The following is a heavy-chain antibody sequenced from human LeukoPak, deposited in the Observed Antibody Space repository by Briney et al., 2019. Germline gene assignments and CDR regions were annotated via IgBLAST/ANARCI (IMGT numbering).Heavy chain of an antibody. CDR3: ARHPPYNWNDNWFDP. CDR2: INHSGST. V-gene: IGHV4-34*01. Sequence: SETLSLTCAVYGGSFSGYYWSWIRQPPGKGLEWIGEINHSGSTNYNPSLKSRVTISVDTSKNQFSLKLSSVTAADTAVYYCARHPPYNWNDNWFDPWGQGTLVTVSS. CDR1: GGSFSGYY. J-gene: IGHJ5*02. D-gene: IGHD1-1*01.